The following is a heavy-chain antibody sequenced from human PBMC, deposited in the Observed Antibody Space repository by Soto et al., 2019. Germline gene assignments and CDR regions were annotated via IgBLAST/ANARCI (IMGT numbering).Heavy chain of an antibody. CDR3: GKYSRDGEDDSVYDI. V-gene: IGHV3-30*18. J-gene: IGHJ4*02. Sequence: QVQLVESGGGVIQPGRSLRLSCAASGFTLSDYGMHWVRQSPGKGLEWVAMISHDGITKYWADSEKGRFTISRDNSKNGLYLQMNCLRAEDTDVYYGGKYSRDGEDDSVYDIWGKGALVTVSS. CDR1: GFTLSDYG. D-gene: IGHD3-22*01. CDR2: ISHDGITK.